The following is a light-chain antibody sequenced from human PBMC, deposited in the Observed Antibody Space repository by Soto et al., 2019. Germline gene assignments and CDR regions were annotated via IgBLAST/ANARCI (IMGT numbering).Light chain of an antibody. Sequence: DIQMTQAPSALSGSVVDRVTITCQASQNINNYLNWYQQKPGRAPKLLIYDASNLEAGVPSRFRGSGSGTDFTFTISRLQPEDIATYYCQQYENLPTFGQGTRLEI. V-gene: IGKV1-33*01. CDR2: DAS. J-gene: IGKJ5*01. CDR1: QNINNY. CDR3: QQYENLPT.